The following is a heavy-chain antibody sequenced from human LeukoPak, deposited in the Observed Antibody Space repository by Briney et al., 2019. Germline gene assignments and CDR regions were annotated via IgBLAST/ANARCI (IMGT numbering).Heavy chain of an antibody. CDR1: GGSIRSGDYY. CDR3: ARVRVAGTAGGGWFDP. D-gene: IGHD6-19*01. J-gene: IGHJ5*02. V-gene: IGHV4-39*07. CDR2: IFYSGST. Sequence: PSETLSLTCTVSGGSIRSGDYYWGWIRQPPGKGLEWIGSIFYSGSTYYNPSLNSRVTISVDTSKNQFSLKLSSVTAADTAVYYCARVRVAGTAGGGWFDPWGQGTLVTVSS.